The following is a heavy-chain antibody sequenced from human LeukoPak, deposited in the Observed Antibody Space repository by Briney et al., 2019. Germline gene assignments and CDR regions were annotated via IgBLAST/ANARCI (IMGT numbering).Heavy chain of an antibody. CDR1: GFTFSRYE. J-gene: IGHJ4*02. Sequence: GGSLRLSCAASGFTFSRYEMNWVRQAPGKGLEWVSYISRSGDTIYFADSVKGRFTISRDNAKISLYLQMSSLRAEDTAVYYCARDYASDYWGQGTLVTVSS. CDR3: ARDYASDY. D-gene: IGHD3-10*01. CDR2: ISRSGDTI. V-gene: IGHV3-48*03.